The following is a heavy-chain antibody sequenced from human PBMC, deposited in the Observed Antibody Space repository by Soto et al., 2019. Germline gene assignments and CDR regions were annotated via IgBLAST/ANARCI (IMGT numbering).Heavy chain of an antibody. CDR1: GYTFTSYY. D-gene: IGHD2-15*01. V-gene: IGHV1-46*01. CDR3: ARDRGYCSGGSCQRSYYYYGMDV. J-gene: IGHJ6*02. Sequence: GASVKVSCKASGYTFTSYYMHWVRQAPGQGLEWMGIINPSGGSTSYAQKFQGRVTMTRDTSTSTVYMELSSLRSEDTAVYYCARDRGYCSGGSCQRSYYYYGMDVWGQGTRVTVSS. CDR2: INPSGGST.